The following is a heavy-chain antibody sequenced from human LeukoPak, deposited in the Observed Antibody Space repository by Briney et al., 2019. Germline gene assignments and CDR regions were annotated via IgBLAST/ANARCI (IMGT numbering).Heavy chain of an antibody. J-gene: IGHJ5*02. CDR3: ARGSSMVRVNWFDP. D-gene: IGHD3-10*01. V-gene: IGHV1-18*01. Sequence: GASVTVSCKASGYTFTSYGISWVRQAPGQGLEWMVWISAYNGNAHYSQKLQGRVTMTTDTSTSTAYMELRSLRSDDTAVYYCARGSSMVRVNWFDPWGQGTLVTVSS. CDR2: ISAYNGNA. CDR1: GYTFTSYG.